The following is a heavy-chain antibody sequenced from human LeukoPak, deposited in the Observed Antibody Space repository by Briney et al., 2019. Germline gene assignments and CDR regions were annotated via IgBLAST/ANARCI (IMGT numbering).Heavy chain of an antibody. V-gene: IGHV3-74*01. CDR1: GFTFSSYW. CDR3: ARTRGTGFIDY. Sequence: GGSLRLSCAASGFTFSSYWMHWVRQAPGKGLVWVSRINSDGSSTSYADSVKGRFTISRDNAKNTLYLQVNSLRAEVTAVYYCARTRGTGFIDYWGQGTLVTVSS. J-gene: IGHJ4*02. CDR2: INSDGSST. D-gene: IGHD2-8*02.